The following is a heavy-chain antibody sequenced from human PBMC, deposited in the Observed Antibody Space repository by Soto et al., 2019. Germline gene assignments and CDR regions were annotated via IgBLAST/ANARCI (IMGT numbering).Heavy chain of an antibody. D-gene: IGHD1-26*01. V-gene: IGHV3-23*01. CDR1: GFIFENFG. CDR3: AKNQGVELVPLATVDWFDP. CDR2: ISGSGFKK. J-gene: IGHJ5*02. Sequence: GGSLRLSCAASGFIFENFGMSWVRQAPGKGLEWISSISGSGFKKYYADSVKGRFTISRDNSKSTVYLELNNLSAEDAAVYHCAKNQGVELVPLATVDWFDPWGQGSVLTVSS.